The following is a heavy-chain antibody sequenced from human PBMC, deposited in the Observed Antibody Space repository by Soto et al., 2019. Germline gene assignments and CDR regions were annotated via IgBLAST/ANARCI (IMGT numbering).Heavy chain of an antibody. CDR1: GFTFSSYD. Sequence: EVQLVESGGGLVQPGGSLRPSCAASGFTFSSYDMHWVRQATGKGLEWVSAIGTAGDTYYPGSVKGRFTISRENAKNSLYLQMNSLRAGDTAVYYCAGSSSSVGGIWRWGQGTLVTVSS. CDR2: IGTAGDT. J-gene: IGHJ4*02. CDR3: AGSSSSVGGIWR. V-gene: IGHV3-13*01. D-gene: IGHD6-6*01.